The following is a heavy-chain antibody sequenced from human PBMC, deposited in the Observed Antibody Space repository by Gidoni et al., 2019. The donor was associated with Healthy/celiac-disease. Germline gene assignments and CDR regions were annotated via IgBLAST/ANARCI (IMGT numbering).Heavy chain of an antibody. CDR1: GGNFSSYA. D-gene: IGHD3-22*01. Sequence: QVQLVQSGAEVKKPGSSVKVSCKASGGNFSSYAISWVRQAPGQGLEWMGGILPIFGTANYAQKFQGRVTITADESTSTAYMELSSLRSEDTAVYYCARDYGDSRSSGYEYRNDYWGQGTLVTVSS. V-gene: IGHV1-69*01. CDR2: ILPIFGTA. J-gene: IGHJ4*02. CDR3: ARDYGDSRSSGYEYRNDY.